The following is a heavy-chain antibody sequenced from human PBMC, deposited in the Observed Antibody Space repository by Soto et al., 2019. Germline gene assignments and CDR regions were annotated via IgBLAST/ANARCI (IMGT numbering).Heavy chain of an antibody. CDR1: GGSISSSSYY. D-gene: IGHD3-3*01. Sequence: SETLSLTCTVSGGSISSSSYYWGWIRQPPGKGLEWIGSIYYSGSTYYNPSLKSRVTISVDTSKNQFSLKLSSVTAADTAVYYCARDNILGILYGGMDVWGQGTTVT. V-gene: IGHV4-39*02. CDR2: IYYSGST. CDR3: ARDNILGILYGGMDV. J-gene: IGHJ6*02.